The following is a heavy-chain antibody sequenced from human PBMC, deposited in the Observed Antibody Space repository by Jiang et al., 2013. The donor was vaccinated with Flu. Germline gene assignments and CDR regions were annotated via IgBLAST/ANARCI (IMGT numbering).Heavy chain of an antibody. J-gene: IGHJ5*02. CDR1: GDSISSGDYS. Sequence: GPGLVKPSQTLSLTCAVSGDSISSGDYSWSWIRQPPGKALEWIGYIYHSGNTYYNPSLRSRVIISVEKSMNQFSLRLTSVTAADTAVYYCARANTLFAALNINYFDPWGQGTLV. D-gene: IGHD3-3*01. V-gene: IGHV4-30-2*01. CDR3: ARANTLFAALNINYFDP. CDR2: IYHSGNT.